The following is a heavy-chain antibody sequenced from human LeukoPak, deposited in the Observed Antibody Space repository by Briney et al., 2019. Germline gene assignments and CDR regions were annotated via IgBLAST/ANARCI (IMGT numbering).Heavy chain of an antibody. V-gene: IGHV6-1*01. CDR2: TYYRSKWYN. CDR1: GDSVSSKSAA. CDR3: ARGTDAFDI. J-gene: IGHJ3*02. Sequence: SQTLSLTCAISGDSVSSKSAAWNWLRESPSRGLEWLGRTYYRSKWYNDYAVSVKSRITINPDTSKNQFSLQLNSVTPEGTAVYYCARGTDAFDIWGQGTMVTVSS.